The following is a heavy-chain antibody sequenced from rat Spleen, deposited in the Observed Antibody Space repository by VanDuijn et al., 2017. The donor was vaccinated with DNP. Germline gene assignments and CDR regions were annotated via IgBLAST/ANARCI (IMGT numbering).Heavy chain of an antibody. CDR1: GFSFSDSA. D-gene: IGHD1-2*01. J-gene: IGHJ4*01. CDR2: IIYDGSGA. Sequence: EVQLVESGGGVVQPGKSLKLSCAASGFSFSDSAMAWVRQSPKMGLEWVATIIYDGSGAFYGDSVMGRFTISRDNTKNTLYLQMDSLRSEDTATYYCTTHGSIATVSTGAMDVWGQGTSVTVSS. CDR3: TTHGSIATVSTGAMDV. V-gene: IGHV5S10*01.